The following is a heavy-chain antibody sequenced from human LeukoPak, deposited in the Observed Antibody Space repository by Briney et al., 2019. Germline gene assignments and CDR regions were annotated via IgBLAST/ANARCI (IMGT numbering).Heavy chain of an antibody. CDR3: ARVRIQLWSGNLIQYYMDV. J-gene: IGHJ4*02. CDR1: GFTFSGSA. Sequence: QTGGSLRLSCAASGFTFSGSAMHWVRQASGKGLEWVGRIRSKANSYATAYAASVKGRFTISRDNAKNSLYLQLNSLRAEDTAVYYCARVRIQLWSGNLIQYYMDVWGQGTLVTVSS. CDR2: IRSKANSYAT. V-gene: IGHV3-73*01. D-gene: IGHD5-18*01.